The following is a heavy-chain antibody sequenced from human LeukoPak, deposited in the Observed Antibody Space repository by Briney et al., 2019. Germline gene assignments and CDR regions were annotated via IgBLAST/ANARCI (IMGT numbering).Heavy chain of an antibody. D-gene: IGHD3-16*01. Sequence: PGGSLRLSCAASGFTFSSFGMHWVRQAPGKGLEWVAVIWYDGTNKYYADSVKGRFTISRDNSKNTLYLQMNSLRAEDTAVYYCARRGGIHLGYFDYWGQGTLVTASS. J-gene: IGHJ4*02. V-gene: IGHV3-33*01. CDR3: ARRGGIHLGYFDY. CDR2: IWYDGTNK. CDR1: GFTFSSFG.